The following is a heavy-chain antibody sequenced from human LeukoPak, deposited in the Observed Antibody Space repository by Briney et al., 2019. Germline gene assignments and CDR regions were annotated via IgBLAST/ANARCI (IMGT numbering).Heavy chain of an antibody. CDR2: IGYDGTTT. Sequence: GGSLRPSCAASGFTFSSYWMHWVRQVPGKGLVWVSRIGYDGTTTTYADSVKGRFTISRDNGENTLYLQMNSLRVEDTAVYYCALLGIAGDFDVWGQGTMVTVSS. D-gene: IGHD7-27*01. CDR1: GFTFSSYW. CDR3: ALLGIAGDFDV. J-gene: IGHJ3*01. V-gene: IGHV3-74*03.